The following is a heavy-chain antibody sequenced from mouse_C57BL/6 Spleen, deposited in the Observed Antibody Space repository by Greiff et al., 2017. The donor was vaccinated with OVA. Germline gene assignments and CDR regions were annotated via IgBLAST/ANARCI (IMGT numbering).Heavy chain of an antibody. V-gene: IGHV14-3*01. CDR2: IDPANGNT. Sequence: VQLQQPGAELVKPGASVKLSCKASGYTFTSYWMHWVKQRPEQGLEWIGRIDPANGNTKYAPKFQGKATITADTSSNTAYLQLSSLTSEDTAIYYCARDSNYDWYFDVWGTGTTVTVSS. J-gene: IGHJ1*03. D-gene: IGHD2-5*01. CDR1: GYTFTSYW. CDR3: ARDSNYDWYFDV.